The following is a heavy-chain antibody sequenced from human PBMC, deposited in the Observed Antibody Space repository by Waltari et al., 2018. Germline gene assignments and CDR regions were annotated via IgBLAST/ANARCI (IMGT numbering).Heavy chain of an antibody. CDR2: ISYDGSNK. Sequence: QVQLVESGGGVVQPGRSLRLSCAASGFTFSSYAMHWVRQAPGKGLEWVAVISYDGSNKYYADSVKGRFTISRDNSKNTLYLQMNSLRAEDTAVYYCARAKIVPAAQRVGYYYYGMDVWGQGTTVTVSS. V-gene: IGHV3-30-3*01. D-gene: IGHD2-2*01. CDR3: ARAKIVPAAQRVGYYYYGMDV. CDR1: GFTFSSYA. J-gene: IGHJ6*02.